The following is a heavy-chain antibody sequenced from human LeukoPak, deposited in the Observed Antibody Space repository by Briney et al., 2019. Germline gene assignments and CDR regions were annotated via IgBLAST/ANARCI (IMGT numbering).Heavy chain of an antibody. CDR1: GFTFSSYA. CDR2: ISGSGGST. CDR3: ARREGYCSSTSCYDAFDI. V-gene: IGHV3-23*01. Sequence: PGGSLRLSCAASGFTFSSYAMSWVRQAPGKGLEWVSAISGSGGSTYYADSVKGRFTISRDNAKNSLYLQMNSLRAEDTAVYYCARREGYCSSTSCYDAFDIWGQGTMVTVSS. D-gene: IGHD2-2*01. J-gene: IGHJ3*02.